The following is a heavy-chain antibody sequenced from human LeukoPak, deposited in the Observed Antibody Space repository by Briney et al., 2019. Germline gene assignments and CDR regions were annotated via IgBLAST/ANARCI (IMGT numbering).Heavy chain of an antibody. Sequence: TGGSLRLSCAASGFTFSSYSMNWVRQAPGKGLEWVSSISSSSSYIYYADSVKGRFTISRDNAKNSLYLQMNSLRAEDTAVYYCARDRARDFWTAPGFDPWGQGTLVTVSS. CDR1: GFTFSSYS. CDR2: ISSSSSYI. D-gene: IGHD3-3*01. J-gene: IGHJ5*02. V-gene: IGHV3-21*01. CDR3: ARDRARDFWTAPGFDP.